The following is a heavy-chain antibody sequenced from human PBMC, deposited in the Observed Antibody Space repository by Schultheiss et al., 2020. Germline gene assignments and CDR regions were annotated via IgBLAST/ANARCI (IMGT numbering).Heavy chain of an antibody. Sequence: GGSLRLSCAASGFTFSSYGMHWVRQAPGKGLEWVSAISGSGGSTYYADSVKGRFTISRDSAKNSLYLQMNSLRAEDTAVYYCARDRKLRYFDDYYYGMDVWGQGTTVTVSS. CDR1: GFTFSSYG. D-gene: IGHD3-9*01. J-gene: IGHJ6*02. CDR3: ARDRKLRYFDDYYYGMDV. CDR2: ISGSGGST. V-gene: IGHV3-21*01.